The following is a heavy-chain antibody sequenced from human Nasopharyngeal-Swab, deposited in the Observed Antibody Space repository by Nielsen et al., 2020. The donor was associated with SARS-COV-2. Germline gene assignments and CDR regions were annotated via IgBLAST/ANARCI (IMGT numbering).Heavy chain of an antibody. CDR1: GASITSSY. CDR2: IYYSGTT. V-gene: IGHV4-59*01. CDR3: ARRLTLGSFWYFDL. J-gene: IGHJ2*01. Sequence: SETLSLTCTVSGASITSSYWSWIRQPPGKGLDWIGYIYYSGTTNYNPSLKSRVTISVDTSKNQFSLKLSSVTAADMAVYFCARRLTLGSFWYFDLWGRGNPVTVS. D-gene: IGHD3-16*01.